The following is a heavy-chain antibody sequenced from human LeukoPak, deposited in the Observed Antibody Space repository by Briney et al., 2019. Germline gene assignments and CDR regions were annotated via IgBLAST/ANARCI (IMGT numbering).Heavy chain of an antibody. Sequence: ASVKVSCKASGYTFTSYGISWVRQAPGQGLEWMGWISAYNGNTNYAQKLQGRVTMTTDTSTSTAYMELRSLRSDDTAVYYCARESWYYGSGSYYPDYWGQGTLVTVSS. CDR2: ISAYNGNT. CDR1: GYTFTSYG. J-gene: IGHJ4*02. V-gene: IGHV1-18*01. CDR3: ARESWYYGSGSYYPDY. D-gene: IGHD3-10*01.